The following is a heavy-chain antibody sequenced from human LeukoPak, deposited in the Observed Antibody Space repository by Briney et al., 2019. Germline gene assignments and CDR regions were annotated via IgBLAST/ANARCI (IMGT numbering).Heavy chain of an antibody. Sequence: GGSLRLSCAASGFTFSSYAMSWFRQAPRKGLEWVSTISASGISTYYADSVKGRFTISRDNSKNTLYLQMNSLRAEDTAVYYCAKSSSGTDNPVGFDPWGQGTLVTVSS. CDR3: AKSSSGTDNPVGFDP. D-gene: IGHD3-22*01. CDR1: GFTFSSYA. J-gene: IGHJ5*02. V-gene: IGHV3-23*01. CDR2: ISASGIST.